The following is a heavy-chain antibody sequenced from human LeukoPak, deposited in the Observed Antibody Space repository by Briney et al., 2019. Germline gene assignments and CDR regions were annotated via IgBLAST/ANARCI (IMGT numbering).Heavy chain of an antibody. CDR2: INHSGST. J-gene: IGHJ4*02. CDR1: GGSISSYY. Sequence: SETLSLTCTVSGGSISSYYWSWIRQPPGKGLEWIGEINHSGSTNYNPSLKSRVTISVDTSKNQFSLKLSSVTAADTAVYYCARIYYGSGSYYYFDYWGQGTLVTVSS. V-gene: IGHV4-34*01. D-gene: IGHD3-10*01. CDR3: ARIYYGSGSYYYFDY.